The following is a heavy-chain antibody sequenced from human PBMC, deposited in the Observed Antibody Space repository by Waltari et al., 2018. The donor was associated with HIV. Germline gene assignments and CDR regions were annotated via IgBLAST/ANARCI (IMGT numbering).Heavy chain of an antibody. CDR2: IKSKTDGGTT. CDR1: GFTFSTAC. J-gene: IGHJ4*02. CDR3: TTDFVGNDFWSGYRFDY. Sequence: EVQLVESGGGLVKPGGSLRISCGASGFTFSTACMSWFRQAPGKGLEWVGRIKSKTDGGTTDYAAPVKGRFTISRDDSKNTLYLQMNSLKTEDTAVYYCTTDFVGNDFWSGYRFDYWGQGTLVTVSS. D-gene: IGHD3-3*01. V-gene: IGHV3-15*01.